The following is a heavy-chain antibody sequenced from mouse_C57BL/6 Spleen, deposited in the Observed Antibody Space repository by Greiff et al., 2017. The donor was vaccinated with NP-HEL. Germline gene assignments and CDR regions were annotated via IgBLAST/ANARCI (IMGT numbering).Heavy chain of an antibody. V-gene: IGHV5-17*01. D-gene: IGHD1-1*01. J-gene: IGHJ3*01. Sequence: EVQLVESGGGLVKPGGSLKLSCAASGFTFSDYGMHWVRQAPEKGLEWVAYISSGSSTIYYADPVKGRFTISRDNAKNTLFLQMTSLRSEDTAIYYCARPGYYYGSSSAWFAYWGQGTLVTVSA. CDR3: ARPGYYYGSSSAWFAY. CDR2: ISSGSSTI. CDR1: GFTFSDYG.